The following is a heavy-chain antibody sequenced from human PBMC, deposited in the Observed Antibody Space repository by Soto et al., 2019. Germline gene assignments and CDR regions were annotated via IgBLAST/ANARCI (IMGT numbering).Heavy chain of an antibody. D-gene: IGHD3-22*01. CDR3: AKDRGDGSGYPIFDS. CDR2: IRDNSGGT. CDR1: GLTISSNA. V-gene: IGHV3-23*01. Sequence: EVQLLESGGGLAQPGGSLRLSCAASGLTISSNAMSWVRQAPGKGLEWVSIIRDNSGGTYYADSVKGRFTISRDNSRNTLYLQINSLRAEDTAVYYCAKDRGDGSGYPIFDSWGQGTLVTVSS. J-gene: IGHJ4*02.